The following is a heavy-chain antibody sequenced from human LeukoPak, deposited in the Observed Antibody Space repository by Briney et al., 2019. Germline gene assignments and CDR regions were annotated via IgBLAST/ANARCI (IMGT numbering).Heavy chain of an antibody. V-gene: IGHV3-30*18. Sequence: GRSLRLSCAASGFIFSSYGMHWVRQAPGKGLEWVAVISYDGRNKYYADSVKGRFTISRDNSKNTLYLQMNSLRAEDTALYHCSKATPPRDGSNPDYWGQGTLVTVSS. J-gene: IGHJ4*02. CDR1: GFIFSSYG. D-gene: IGHD5-24*01. CDR2: ISYDGRNK. CDR3: SKATPPRDGSNPDY.